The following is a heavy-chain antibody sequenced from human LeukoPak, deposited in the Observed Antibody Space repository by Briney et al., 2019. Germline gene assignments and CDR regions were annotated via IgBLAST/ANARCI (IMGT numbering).Heavy chain of an antibody. CDR3: ARGPLVRLPSSFDP. V-gene: IGHV1-8*01. Sequence: GASVKVFCKASGYTFTRYDINWVRQATGQGLEWMGWMNPNSGNAGSAQRFQGRVTMTRDTSRSTAYMELGSLTSEDTAVYYCARGPLVRLPSSFDPWGQGTLVTVSS. CDR1: GYTFTRYD. CDR2: MNPNSGNA. D-gene: IGHD3-16*02. J-gene: IGHJ5*02.